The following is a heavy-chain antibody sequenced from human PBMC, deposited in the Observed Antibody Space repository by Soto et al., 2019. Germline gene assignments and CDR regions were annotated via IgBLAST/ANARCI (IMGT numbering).Heavy chain of an antibody. D-gene: IGHD3-10*01. CDR2: IGSRGGIT. CDR1: GFTFSTYA. V-gene: IGHV3-23*01. J-gene: IGHJ4*02. CDR3: ANHFVNGEIDY. Sequence: EVQLLESGGGLVQPGGSLRLSCVASGFTFSTYAMSWVRQAPGKGLEWVSIIGSRGGITVYADSVNGHFTISRDNSTNTLYLQMTSLTAEDTAVNYCANHFVNGEIDYWGQGTLVTVSS.